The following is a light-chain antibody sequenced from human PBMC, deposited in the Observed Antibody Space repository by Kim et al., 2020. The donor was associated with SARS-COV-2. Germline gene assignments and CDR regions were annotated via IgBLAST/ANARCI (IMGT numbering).Light chain of an antibody. V-gene: IGLV3-1*01. J-gene: IGLJ3*02. Sequence: VSPGQTASITCSGHKLGDKFASWYQQKPGQSPLLVIYQDKQRPSGIPERFSGSNSGNTATLTISGTQAMDEADYYCQVWDSSTAVFGGGTKLTVL. CDR1: KLGDKF. CDR3: QVWDSSTAV. CDR2: QDK.